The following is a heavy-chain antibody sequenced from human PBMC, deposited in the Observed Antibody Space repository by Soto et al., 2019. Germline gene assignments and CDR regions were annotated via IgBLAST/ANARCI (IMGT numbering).Heavy chain of an antibody. V-gene: IGHV1-24*01. CDR3: ATAYDSSGYYFLTTGYFDY. D-gene: IGHD3-22*01. CDR1: GYTLTELS. Sequence: SVKVSCKVSGYTLTELSMHWVRQAPGKGLEWMGGFDPEGGETIYAQKFQGRVTMTEDTSTDTAYMELSSLRSEDTAVYYCATAYDSSGYYFLTTGYFDYWGQGTLVTVSS. CDR2: FDPEGGET. J-gene: IGHJ4*02.